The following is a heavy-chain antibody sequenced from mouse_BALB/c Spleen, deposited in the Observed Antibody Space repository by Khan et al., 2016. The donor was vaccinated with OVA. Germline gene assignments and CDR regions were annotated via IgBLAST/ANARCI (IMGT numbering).Heavy chain of an antibody. CDR3: ARREDI. CDR1: GFSLTSYG. D-gene: IGHD1-3*01. Sequence: VQLQESGPGLVAPSQSLSITCTVSGFSLTSYGVHWVRQPPGKGLEWLGVIWAGGSTHYHSALMSRLSISKDNSKSQVFLKMNSLQTEDTAMYYCARREDIWGQGTTLTVSS. CDR2: IWAGGST. J-gene: IGHJ2*01. V-gene: IGHV2-9*02.